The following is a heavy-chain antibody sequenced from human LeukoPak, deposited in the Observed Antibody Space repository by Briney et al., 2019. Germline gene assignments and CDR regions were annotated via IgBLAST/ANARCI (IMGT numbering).Heavy chain of an antibody. V-gene: IGHV4-59*01. J-gene: IGHJ3*02. D-gene: IGHD3-22*01. CDR2: IYYSGST. CDR1: GGSTSSYY. Sequence: SETLSLTCTVSGGSTSSYYWSWIRQPPGKGLEWIGYIYYSGSTNYNPSLKSRVTISVDTSKNQFSLKLSSVTAADTAVYYCARDQYDYYDSSGSHAFDIWGQGTMVTVSS. CDR3: ARDQYDYYDSSGSHAFDI.